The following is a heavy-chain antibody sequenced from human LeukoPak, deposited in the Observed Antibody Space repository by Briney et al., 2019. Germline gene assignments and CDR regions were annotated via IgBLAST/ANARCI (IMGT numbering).Heavy chain of an antibody. D-gene: IGHD1-1*01. V-gene: IGHV4-59*01. J-gene: IGHJ3*02. CDR2: IYYSGSTNY. Sequence: PSETLSLTCTVSGGSINSYYWSWIRQTPGKGLEWIGYIYYSGSTNYNYNPSLKSRVTISVDTSKSQFSLKLSSVTAADTAVYYCARDINWNFHDAFDIWGQGTMVAVSS. CDR1: GGSINSYY. CDR3: ARDINWNFHDAFDI.